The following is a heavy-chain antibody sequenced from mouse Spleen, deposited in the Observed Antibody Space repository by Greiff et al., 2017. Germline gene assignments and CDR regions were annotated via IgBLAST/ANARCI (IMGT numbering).Heavy chain of an antibody. CDR1: GFTFSSYA. CDR3: ARLPLLRYGYFDV. Sequence: DVKLVESGGGLVKLGGSLKLSCAASGFTFSSYAMSWVRQTPEKRLEWVATISSGGGNTYYPDSVKGRFTISRDNAKNTLYLQMSSLKSEDTAMYYCARLPLLRYGYFDVWGAGTTVTVSS. CDR2: ISSGGGNT. D-gene: IGHD1-1*01. V-gene: IGHV5-9*04. J-gene: IGHJ1*01.